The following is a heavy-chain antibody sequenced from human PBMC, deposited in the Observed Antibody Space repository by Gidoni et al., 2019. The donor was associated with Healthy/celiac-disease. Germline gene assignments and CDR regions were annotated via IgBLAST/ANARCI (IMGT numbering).Heavy chain of an antibody. CDR1: GFTFSSYA. V-gene: IGHV3-30-3*01. CDR2: ISYDGSNK. D-gene: IGHD1-26*01. Sequence: QVQLVESGGGVVQPGRSLRLTCAAPGFTFSSYAMHWVRQAPGKGLEWVAVISYDGSNKYYADSVKGRFTISRDNSKNTLYLQMNSLRAEDTAVYYCARDSGSPYYFDYWGQGTLVTVSS. CDR3: ARDSGSPYYFDY. J-gene: IGHJ4*02.